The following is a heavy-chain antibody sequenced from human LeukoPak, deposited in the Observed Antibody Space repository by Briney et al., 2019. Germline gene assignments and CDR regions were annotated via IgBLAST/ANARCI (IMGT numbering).Heavy chain of an antibody. CDR2: IYYSGST. CDR1: GGSISSYY. V-gene: IGHV4-59*01. D-gene: IGHD1-1*01. J-gene: IGHJ5*02. Sequence: SETLSLTCTVSGGSISSYYWSWIRQPPGKGLEWIGYIYYSGSTNYNPPLKSRVTISVDTSKNQFSLKLSSVTAADTAVYYCARDRGLERLMGWFDPWGQGTLVTVSS. CDR3: ARDRGLERLMGWFDP.